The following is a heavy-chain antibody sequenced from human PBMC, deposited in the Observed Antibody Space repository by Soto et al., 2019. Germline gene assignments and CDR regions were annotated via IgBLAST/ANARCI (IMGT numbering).Heavy chain of an antibody. V-gene: IGHV3-23*01. CDR1: GFTFTTYA. CDR2: ISSTGGST. D-gene: IGHD2-15*01. CDR3: AKDLKAPTGRYCSGGTCYSPFDY. Sequence: EVQLLESGGGLVQPGGSLRLSCAASGFTFTTYAMSWVRQAPGKGLEWVSAISSTGGSTYYADSVKGRFTISRDNPKNTVYRQMNSLKGEDTAVYYCAKDLKAPTGRYCSGGTCYSPFDYWGQGTLVTVSS. J-gene: IGHJ4*02.